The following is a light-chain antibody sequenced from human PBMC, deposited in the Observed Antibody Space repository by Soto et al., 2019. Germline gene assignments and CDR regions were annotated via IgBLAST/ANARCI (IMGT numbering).Light chain of an antibody. CDR2: DAS. CDR1: QSITSY. CDR3: QQRSSWPLT. J-gene: IGKJ4*01. V-gene: IGKV3-11*01. Sequence: EIVLTQSPATLSLSPGERATLSCRASQSITSYLGWYQQKPGQAPRLLIYDASNRATGIPARFSGSGSGTDFILTISSLEPEDFAVYYCQQRSSWPLTFGGGTKVETK.